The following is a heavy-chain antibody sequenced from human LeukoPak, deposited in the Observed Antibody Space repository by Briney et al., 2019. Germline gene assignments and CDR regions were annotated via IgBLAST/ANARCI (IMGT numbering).Heavy chain of an antibody. J-gene: IGHJ4*02. CDR1: GYSFTSYW. CDR3: ARRATMVRGVMNPFDY. V-gene: IGHV5-51*01. Sequence: GESLKISCKGSGYSFTSYWIGWVRQMPGKGLKWMGIIYPGDSDTRYSPSFQGQVTISADKSISTAYLQWSSLKASDTAMYYCARRATMVRGVMNPFDYWGQGTLVTVSS. CDR2: IYPGDSDT. D-gene: IGHD3-10*01.